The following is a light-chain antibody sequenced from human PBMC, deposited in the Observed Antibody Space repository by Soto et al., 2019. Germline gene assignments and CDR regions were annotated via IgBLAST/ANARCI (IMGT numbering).Light chain of an antibody. CDR2: GAS. CDR1: QSVRSN. V-gene: IGKV3-15*01. Sequence: EIVMTQSPATLSVSPGERATLSCRASQSVRSNLAWYQQKPGQAPRLLIYGASTRATGIPARFSGSGSGTEFTLTISSLQSEDFAVYYCPQYNNWPSITFGQGTRLEIK. J-gene: IGKJ5*01. CDR3: PQYNNWPSIT.